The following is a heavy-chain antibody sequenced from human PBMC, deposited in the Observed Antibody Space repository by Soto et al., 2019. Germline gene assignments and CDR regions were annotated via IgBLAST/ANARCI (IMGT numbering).Heavy chain of an antibody. Sequence: EVQLVESGGGLVQPGGSLRLSCAASGFTFNSYWMHWVRQPQGKGLVWVSRINSGGSRTSYADSVKGRFTISRDNAKNTLYLQMNSLRAEERAVYYCVRTSLVVASATREDYWGQGTLVTVSS. CDR3: VRTSLVVASATREDY. J-gene: IGHJ4*02. D-gene: IGHD2-15*01. V-gene: IGHV3-74*01. CDR1: GFTFNSYW. CDR2: INSGGSRT.